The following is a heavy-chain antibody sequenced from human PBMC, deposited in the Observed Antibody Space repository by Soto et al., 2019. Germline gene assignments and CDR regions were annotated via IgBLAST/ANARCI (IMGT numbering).Heavy chain of an antibody. CDR3: ARGYSLEWLLHYYYYGMDV. D-gene: IGHD3-3*01. Sequence: VKVSCKASGYTFTSYDINWVRRATGQGLEWMGWMNPNSGNTGYAQKFQGRVTMTRNTSISTAYMELSSLRSEDTAVYYCARGYSLEWLLHYYYYGMDVWGQGTTVTVSS. J-gene: IGHJ6*02. CDR1: GYTFTSYD. CDR2: MNPNSGNT. V-gene: IGHV1-8*01.